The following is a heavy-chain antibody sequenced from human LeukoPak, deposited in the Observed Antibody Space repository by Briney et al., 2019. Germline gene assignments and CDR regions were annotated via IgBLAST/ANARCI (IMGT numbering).Heavy chain of an antibody. CDR3: AREWQFGDYGLAN. D-gene: IGHD4-17*01. J-gene: IGHJ4*02. CDR2: ISYDGSNK. Sequence: GRSLRLSCAASGFTFSSYAMHWVRQAPGKGLEWVAVISYDGSNKYYADSVKGRFTISRDNSKNTLYLQMNSLRAEDTAVYYCAREWQFGDYGLANWGQGTLVTVSS. V-gene: IGHV3-30*04. CDR1: GFTFSSYA.